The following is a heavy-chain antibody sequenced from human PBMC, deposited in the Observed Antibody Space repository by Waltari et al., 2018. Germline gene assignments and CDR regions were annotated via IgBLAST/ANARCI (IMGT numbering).Heavy chain of an antibody. CDR3: ARDSGSYYYGSGSPPWFDP. CDR2: ISAYNGNT. Sequence: QVQLVQSGAEVKKPGASVKVSCKASGYTFTSYGISWVRQAPGQGLEWMGWISAYNGNTNYAQKLQGRVTMTTDTSTSTAYMELRSLRSDDTAVYYCARDSGSYYYGSGSPPWFDPWGQGTLVTVSS. J-gene: IGHJ5*02. V-gene: IGHV1-18*01. CDR1: GYTFTSYG. D-gene: IGHD3-10*01.